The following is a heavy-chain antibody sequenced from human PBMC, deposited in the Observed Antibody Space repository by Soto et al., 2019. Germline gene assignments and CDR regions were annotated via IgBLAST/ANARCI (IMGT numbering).Heavy chain of an antibody. CDR1: GFNFNDYY. CDR2: ISHSGHIT. CDR3: ARRGGPGDY. D-gene: IGHD2-15*01. J-gene: IGHJ4*02. Sequence: QVQLVESGGGLVKPGGSLRLSCAASGFNFNDYYMSWIRQAPGKGLEWLSYISHSGHITNYADSVKGRFTISRDNAKNSLYLQLNSLRVEDTAVYYGARRGGPGDYWGQGTLVTVSS. V-gene: IGHV3-11*01.